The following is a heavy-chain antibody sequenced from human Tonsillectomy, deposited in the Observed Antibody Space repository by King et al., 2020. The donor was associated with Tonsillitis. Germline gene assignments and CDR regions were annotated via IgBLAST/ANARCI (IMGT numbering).Heavy chain of an antibody. CDR3: ARIESGYYDALDI. CDR2: IDHSGST. CDR1: GGSIRNYE. J-gene: IGHJ3*02. V-gene: IGHV4-59*01. D-gene: IGHD3-22*01. Sequence: QLQESGPGLVKPSETLSLTCTVSGGSIRNYEWNWIRQSPGKGLEWIGYIDHSGSTNYSPSLKSRVTISVDTSKYQFSLKLRSVTAADTAVYYCARIESGYYDALDIGGQGTMVTVSS.